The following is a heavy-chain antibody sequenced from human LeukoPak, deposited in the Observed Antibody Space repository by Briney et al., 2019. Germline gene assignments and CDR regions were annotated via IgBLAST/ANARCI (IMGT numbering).Heavy chain of an antibody. CDR3: ARQSPGCSSTSCHPSILDYYYYYMDV. V-gene: IGHV3-21*01. J-gene: IGHJ6*03. CDR2: ISSSSSYI. Sequence: GGSLRLSCAASGFTFSSYSMNWVRQAPGKGLEWVSSISSSSSYIYYADSVKGRFTISRDNAKNSLYLQMNSLRAEDTAVYYCARQSPGCSSTSCHPSILDYYYYYMDVWGKGTTVTVSS. CDR1: GFTFSSYS. D-gene: IGHD2-2*01.